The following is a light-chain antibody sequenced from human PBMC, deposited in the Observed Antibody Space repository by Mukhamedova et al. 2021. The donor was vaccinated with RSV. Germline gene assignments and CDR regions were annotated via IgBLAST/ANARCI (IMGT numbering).Light chain of an antibody. Sequence: ISCTGTSSDIGVFNYVCWYQQYPGKAPKLMIYDVSNRPSGISNRFSGSKSDNTASLTISRLQAEDEADYYCSSFTSSSTLVFGG. CDR2: DVS. CDR3: SSFTSSSTLV. J-gene: IGLJ2*01. V-gene: IGLV2-14*04. CDR1: SSDIGVFNY.